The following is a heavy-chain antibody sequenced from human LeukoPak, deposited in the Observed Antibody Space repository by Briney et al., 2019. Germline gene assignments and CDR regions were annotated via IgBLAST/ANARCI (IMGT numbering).Heavy chain of an antibody. J-gene: IGHJ4*02. D-gene: IGHD2-2*01. V-gene: IGHV3-23*01. CDR1: DFTFRTYP. Sequence: PGGSLRLSCAASDFTFRTYPMSWLRQAPGKGLEWVSAISVTGTTYYAGSVKGRFTISRDDSKNTLYVQMNSLRAEDTAVYYCASGIRYQPYYFDYWGQGTLVTVSS. CDR2: ISVTGTT. CDR3: ASGIRYQPYYFDY.